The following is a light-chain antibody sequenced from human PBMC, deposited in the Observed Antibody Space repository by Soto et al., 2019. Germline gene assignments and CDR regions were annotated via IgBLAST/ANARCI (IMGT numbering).Light chain of an antibody. CDR3: SSYTSSSTLVV. Sequence: SVLTQPASVSGSPGQSITISCTGTSSDVGGYNYVSWHQQHPGKAPKLMIYDVSNRPSGVSNRFSGSKSGNTASLTISGLQAEDEADYYCSSYTSSSTLVVFGGGTKLTVL. CDR2: DVS. V-gene: IGLV2-14*01. CDR1: SSDVGGYNY. J-gene: IGLJ2*01.